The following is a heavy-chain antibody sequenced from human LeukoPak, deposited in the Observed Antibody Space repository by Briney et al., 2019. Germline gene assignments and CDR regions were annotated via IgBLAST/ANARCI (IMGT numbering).Heavy chain of an antibody. V-gene: IGHV3-21*01. J-gene: IGHJ1*01. CDR1: GFTFSDYS. Sequence: GGPLRLSCAASGFTFSDYSMNWVRQAPGKGLEWVSSISRSSRHVYYAGSVKGRFTISRDNAKNSLYLQMNSLRAEDMAVYFCVRDLMGSGSTTAYLHHWGQGTLFTVSS. D-gene: IGHD1-1*01. CDR3: VRDLMGSGSTTAYLHH. CDR2: ISRSSRHV.